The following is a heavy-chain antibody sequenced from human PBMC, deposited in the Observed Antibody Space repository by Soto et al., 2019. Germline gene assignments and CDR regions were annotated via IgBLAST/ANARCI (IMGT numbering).Heavy chain of an antibody. CDR3: ARVGPARVSPFDY. J-gene: IGHJ4*02. V-gene: IGHV1-3*01. D-gene: IGHD3-10*01. CDR1: GYTFTSYA. Sequence: ASVKVSCKASGYTFTSYAMHWVRQAPGQRLEWMGWINAGNGNTKYSQKFQGRVTITRDTSASTAYMELSSLRSEDTAVYYCARVGPARVSPFDYWGQGTLVTVSS. CDR2: INAGNGNT.